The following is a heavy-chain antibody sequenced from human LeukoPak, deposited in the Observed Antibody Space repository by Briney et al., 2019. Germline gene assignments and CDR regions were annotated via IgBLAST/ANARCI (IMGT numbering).Heavy chain of an antibody. CDR1: DESFSGYY. D-gene: IGHD5-18*01. J-gene: IGHJ4*02. V-gene: IGHV4-34*01. CDR2: INHSGST. Sequence: PSETLSLTCVVYDESFSGYYWSWIRQPPGKGLEWIGEINHSGSTNYNPSLKSRVTISVDTSKNQFSLKLSSVTAADTAVYYCARGYSYGSNPFDSWGQGTLVTVSS. CDR3: ARGYSYGSNPFDS.